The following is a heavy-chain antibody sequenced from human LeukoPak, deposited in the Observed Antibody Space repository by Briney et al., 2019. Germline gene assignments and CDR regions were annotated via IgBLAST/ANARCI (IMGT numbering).Heavy chain of an antibody. V-gene: IGHV3-66*01. J-gene: IGHJ5*02. CDR3: ARDKDA. CDR2: IYSDGTT. Sequence: GGSLRLSCVVSGLTVSNNYMSWVRQAPGKGLEWVSVIYSDGTTRNADSVKGRFTISRDNSKNRVYLQMDSLRAEDTAVYYCARDKDAWGQGTLVTVSS. CDR1: GLTVSNNY.